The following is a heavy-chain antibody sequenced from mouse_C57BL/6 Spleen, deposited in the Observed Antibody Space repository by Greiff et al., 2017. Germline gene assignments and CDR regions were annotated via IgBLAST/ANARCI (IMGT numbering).Heavy chain of an antibody. J-gene: IGHJ1*03. V-gene: IGHV1-55*01. D-gene: IGHD1-1*01. Sequence: VQLQQPGAELVKPGASVKMSCKASGYTFTSYWITWVKQRPGQGLEWIGDIYPGSGSTNYNEKFKSKATLTVDTSSSTAYMQLSSLTSEDSAVYDCARGYYGSSYKYFDVWGTGTTVTVSS. CDR3: ARGYYGSSYKYFDV. CDR2: IYPGSGST. CDR1: GYTFTSYW.